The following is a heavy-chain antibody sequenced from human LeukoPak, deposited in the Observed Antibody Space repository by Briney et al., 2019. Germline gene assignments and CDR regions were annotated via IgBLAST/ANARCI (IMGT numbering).Heavy chain of an antibody. CDR1: GGSISSYY. CDR3: ARAYEGTFDP. D-gene: IGHD1-1*01. J-gene: IGHJ5*02. CDR2: IYYSGST. V-gene: IGHV4-59*01. Sequence: PSETLSPTCTVSGGSISSYYWSWIRQPPGKGLEWIGYIYYSGSTNYNPSLKSRVTISVDTSKNQFSLKLSSVTAADTAVYYCARAYEGTFDPWGQGTLVTVSS.